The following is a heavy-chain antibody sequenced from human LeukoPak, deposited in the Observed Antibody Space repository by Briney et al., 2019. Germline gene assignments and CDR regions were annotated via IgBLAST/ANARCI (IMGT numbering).Heavy chain of an antibody. CDR1: GFTFSSYW. D-gene: IGHD5-18*01. CDR3: ARGAGYSYGRPTFEY. Sequence: GGSLRLSCAASGFTFSSYWMHWVRQAPGKGLVWVSRINSDGSSTSYADSVKGRFTISRDNAKNTLYLQMNSLRAEDTAVYYCARGAGYSYGRPTFEYLGLGALV. V-gene: IGHV3-74*01. J-gene: IGHJ4*02. CDR2: INSDGSST.